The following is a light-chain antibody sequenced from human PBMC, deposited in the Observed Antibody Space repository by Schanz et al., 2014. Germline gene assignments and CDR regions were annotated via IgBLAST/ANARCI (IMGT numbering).Light chain of an antibody. CDR3: TSYAGSNNLYV. CDR1: SSDVGGFNS. Sequence: QSVLTQPPSASGSPGQSVTISCTGTSSDVGGFNSVAWYQQHPGKAPKLMIHEVSKRPSGVPDRFSGSKSGNTASLTVSGLQAEDEADYYCTSYAGSNNLYVYGSGTKLTVL. CDR2: EVS. V-gene: IGLV2-8*01. J-gene: IGLJ1*01.